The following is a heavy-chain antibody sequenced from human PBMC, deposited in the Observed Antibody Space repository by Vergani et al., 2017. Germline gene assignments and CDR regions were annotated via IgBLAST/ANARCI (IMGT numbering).Heavy chain of an antibody. CDR3: AKGGGSGIAFYWYFDL. CDR1: GFTFSSYA. CDR2: ISGSGGST. Sequence: EVQLLESGGGLVQPGGSLRLSCAASGFTFSSYAMSWVRQAPGKGLEWVSGISGSGGSTYYADSVKGRFTIPRDNSKNTLYLQMNSLRAEDTAVYYCAKGGGSGIAFYWYFDLWGRGTLVTVSS. D-gene: IGHD6-13*01. J-gene: IGHJ2*01. V-gene: IGHV3-23*01.